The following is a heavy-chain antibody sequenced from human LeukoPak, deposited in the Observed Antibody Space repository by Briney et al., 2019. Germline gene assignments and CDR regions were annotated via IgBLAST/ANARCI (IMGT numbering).Heavy chain of an antibody. CDR2: MNPNSGNT. Sequence: ASVKVSCKASGYTFTSYDINWVRQATGQGLEWMGWMNPNSGNTGYAQKFQGRVTMTRNTSISTAYMELSSLRSEDTAVYYCARVLLWFGEFKEFWFDPWGQGTLVTVSS. V-gene: IGHV1-8*01. CDR3: ARVLLWFGEFKEFWFDP. J-gene: IGHJ5*02. D-gene: IGHD3-10*01. CDR1: GYTFTSYD.